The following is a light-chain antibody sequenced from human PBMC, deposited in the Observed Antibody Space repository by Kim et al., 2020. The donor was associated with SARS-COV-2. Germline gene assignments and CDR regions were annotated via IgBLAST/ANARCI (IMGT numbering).Light chain of an antibody. CDR1: QSVSPSS. Sequence: LSPGARATLSCRASQSVSPSSLAWYQQKPGQAPRLLIYGASSRATGIPDRFSGSGSGTDFTLPISRLEPEDFAVYYCQQYGSSPYSFGQGTKLEI. CDR2: GAS. J-gene: IGKJ2*03. CDR3: QQYGSSPYS. V-gene: IGKV3-20*01.